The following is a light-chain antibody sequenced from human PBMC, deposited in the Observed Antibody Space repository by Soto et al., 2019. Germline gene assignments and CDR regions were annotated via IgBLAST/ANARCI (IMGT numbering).Light chain of an antibody. Sequence: QSALTQPRSVSGSPGQSVTISCTGTSSDVGGYNFVSWYQQHPGKAPKLMIYDVSKRPSGVPDRFSGSKSGNTASLAISGLQADDEADYYCCSYAGGYTHVFGTGTKVTVL. J-gene: IGLJ1*01. CDR1: SSDVGGYNF. V-gene: IGLV2-11*01. CDR2: DVS. CDR3: CSYAGGYTHV.